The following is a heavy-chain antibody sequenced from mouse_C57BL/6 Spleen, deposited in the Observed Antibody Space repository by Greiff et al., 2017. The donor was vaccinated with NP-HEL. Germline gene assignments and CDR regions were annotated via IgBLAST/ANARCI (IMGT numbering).Heavy chain of an antibody. CDR3: AKDGYYVRGDYFDY. D-gene: IGHD2-3*01. J-gene: IGHJ2*01. CDR1: GYTFTSYG. V-gene: IGHV1-81*01. Sequence: QVQLQQSGAELARPGASVKLSCKASGYTFTSYGISWVKQRTGQGLEWIGEIYPRSGNTYYNEKFKGKATLTADKSSSTAYMELRSLTSEDSAVYFCAKDGYYVRGDYFDYWGQGTTLTVSS. CDR2: IYPRSGNT.